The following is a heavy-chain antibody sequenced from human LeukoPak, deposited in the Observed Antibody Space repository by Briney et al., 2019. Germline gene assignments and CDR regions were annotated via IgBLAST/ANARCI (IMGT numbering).Heavy chain of an antibody. D-gene: IGHD6-13*01. CDR2: ISSSSSYI. Sequence: GGSLRLSCAASGFTFSSYSMNWVRQAPGKGLEWVSSISSSSSYIYYADSVKGRFTISRDNAKNSLYLQMNSLRAEDTAVYYCARDLLAAAGMNDYWGQGTLVTVSS. CDR3: ARDLLAAAGMNDY. J-gene: IGHJ4*02. V-gene: IGHV3-21*01. CDR1: GFTFSSYS.